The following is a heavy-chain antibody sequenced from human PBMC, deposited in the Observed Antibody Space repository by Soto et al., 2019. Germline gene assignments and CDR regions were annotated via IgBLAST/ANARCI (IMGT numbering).Heavy chain of an antibody. D-gene: IGHD2-15*01. CDR2: IYPGDSDT. V-gene: IGHV5-51*01. Sequence: GESLKISCKGSGDSFTSYWVGWVRQMPGKGLEWMGIIYPGDSDTTYSPSFQGQVTISADKSISTAYLQWSSLKASDTAMYYCARQSTKRIGQTYYYYKGMDVWAQGTTVTVSS. CDR3: ARQSTKRIGQTYYYYKGMDV. CDR1: GDSFTSYW. J-gene: IGHJ6*02.